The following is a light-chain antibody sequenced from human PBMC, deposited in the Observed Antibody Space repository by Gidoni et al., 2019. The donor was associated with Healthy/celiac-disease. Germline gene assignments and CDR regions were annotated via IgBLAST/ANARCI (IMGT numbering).Light chain of an antibody. J-gene: IGKJ1*01. CDR2: GAS. CDR3: QQYGSSQWT. CDR1: QSVSSSY. V-gene: IGKV3-20*01. Sequence: EMVLTQSPDTLSLSPGERATLSCRASQSVSSSYLAWYQQKPGQAPRLLIYGASSRATGIPDRFSGSGSGTDFTLTISRLEPEDFAVYYCQQYGSSQWTFGQGTKVEIK.